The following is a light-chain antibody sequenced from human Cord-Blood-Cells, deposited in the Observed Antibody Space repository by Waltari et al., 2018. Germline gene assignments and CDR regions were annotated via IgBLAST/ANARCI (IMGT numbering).Light chain of an antibody. J-gene: IGLJ2*01. V-gene: IGLV2-14*01. CDR2: DVS. CDR1: SSDVGGYNY. Sequence: QSALTQPASVSGSLGQSITISCTGTSSDVGGYNYVSWYQQHPGKAPKLMFYDVSNRPSGVSNRFSGSKSGNTASLTIAGLQAEDEADYYCSSYTSSSTLFGGGTKLTVL. CDR3: SSYTSSSTL.